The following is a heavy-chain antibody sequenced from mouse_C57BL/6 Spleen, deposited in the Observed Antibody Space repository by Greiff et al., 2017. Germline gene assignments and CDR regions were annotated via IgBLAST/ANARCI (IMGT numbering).Heavy chain of an antibody. CDR3: ARSAYYSNLGDY. D-gene: IGHD2-5*01. Sequence: EVKLLESGPELVKPGASVKISCKASGYSFTDYNMNWVKQSNGTSLEWIGVINPNYGTTSYNQKFKDKATLTVDQSSSTASMQRNSLTSEDSAVYYCARSAYYSNLGDYWGQGTS. CDR2: INPNYGTT. CDR1: GYSFTDYN. V-gene: IGHV1-39*01. J-gene: IGHJ2*03.